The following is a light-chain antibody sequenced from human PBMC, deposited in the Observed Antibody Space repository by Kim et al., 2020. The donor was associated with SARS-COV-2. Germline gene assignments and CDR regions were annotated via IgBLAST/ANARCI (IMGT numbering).Light chain of an antibody. J-gene: IGKJ4*02. CDR3: HQSIGWPLT. Sequence: EIVLTQSPGTLSLSPGERATLSCRASQSVGTSLVWYQQKGGQAPRLLISDASKSATVIPAKCSGSGSGTDFTLTISTLESEDFVVYYCHQSIGWPLTFGAGTKVYIK. CDR1: QSVGTS. CDR2: DAS. V-gene: IGKV3-11*01.